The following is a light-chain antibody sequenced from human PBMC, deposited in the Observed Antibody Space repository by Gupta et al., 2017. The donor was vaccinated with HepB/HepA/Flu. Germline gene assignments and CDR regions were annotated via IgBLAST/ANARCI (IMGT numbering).Light chain of an antibody. Sequence: DIVMTQSPDSLAVSLGERATINCKSSQSVLYSPNNKNYLTWYQQKPGQPPKLLIYWASTRESGVPDRFSGSGSGTDFTLTISSLQAEDVAVYYCQQYDTFPITFGQGTRLEIK. J-gene: IGKJ5*01. V-gene: IGKV4-1*01. CDR2: WAS. CDR3: QQYDTFPIT. CDR1: QSVLYSPNNKNY.